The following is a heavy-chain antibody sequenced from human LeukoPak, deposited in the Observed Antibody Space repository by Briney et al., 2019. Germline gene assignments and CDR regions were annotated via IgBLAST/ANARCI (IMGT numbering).Heavy chain of an antibody. J-gene: IGHJ3*02. D-gene: IGHD3-22*01. V-gene: IGHV4-59*01. Sequence: PSETLSLTCTVSGGSISSYYWSWIRQPPGKGLEWIGYIYYSGSTNYNPSLKSRVTISVDTSKNQFSLKLSSVTAADTAVYYCASTYYYDSSGYLDDAFDTWGQGTMVTVSS. CDR3: ASTYYYDSSGYLDDAFDT. CDR2: IYYSGST. CDR1: GGSISSYY.